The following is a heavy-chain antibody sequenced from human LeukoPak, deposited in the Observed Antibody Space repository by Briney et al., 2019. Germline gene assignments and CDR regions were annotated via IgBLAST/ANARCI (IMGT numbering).Heavy chain of an antibody. J-gene: IGHJ4*02. CDR3: ASRANTGRFDY. CDR2: IYHSGST. D-gene: IGHD1-14*01. V-gene: IGHV4-4*02. CDR1: GGSISSSNW. Sequence: PSETLSLTCAVSGGSISSSNWWSWVRQPPGKGLEWIGEIYHSGSTNYDPSLKSRATISVDKSNNQFSLRLTSVTAADTAVYFCASRANTGRFDYWGLGTLLTVSS.